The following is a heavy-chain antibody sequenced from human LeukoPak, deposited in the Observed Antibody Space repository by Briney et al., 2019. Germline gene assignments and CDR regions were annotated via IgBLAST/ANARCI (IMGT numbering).Heavy chain of an antibody. CDR1: GFRFRSLG. Sequence: GSLRPPFVAAGFRFRSLGMAWGRQAPGKGVGWGAFIRYDGSNKYYADYVKGRFTISRDNSKNTLYLQMNSLRAEDTAVYYCANLARTAVVTLDYWGQGTLVTVSS. J-gene: IGHJ4*02. CDR3: ANLARTAVVTLDY. V-gene: IGHV3-30*02. CDR2: IRYDGSNK. D-gene: IGHD4-23*01.